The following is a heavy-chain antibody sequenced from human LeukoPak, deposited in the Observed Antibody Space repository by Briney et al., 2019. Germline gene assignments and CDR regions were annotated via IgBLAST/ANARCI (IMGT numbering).Heavy chain of an antibody. Sequence: GGSLRLSCAASGFTVSSSYMNWVRQAPGEGLEWVSVIYSGGNTYYADSVKGRFTISRDNSKNTLYLQMNSLGAEDTAVYYCATGHGVPGVYYYMDVWGKGTTVTVSS. CDR3: ATGHGVPGVYYYMDV. V-gene: IGHV3-66*02. D-gene: IGHD4-17*01. CDR2: IYSGGNT. J-gene: IGHJ6*03. CDR1: GFTVSSSY.